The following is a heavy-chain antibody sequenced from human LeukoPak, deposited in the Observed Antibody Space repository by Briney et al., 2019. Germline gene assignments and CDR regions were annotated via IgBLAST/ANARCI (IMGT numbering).Heavy chain of an antibody. D-gene: IGHD3-10*01. Sequence: PSENLSLTCAVYGGSFSGYYWSWIRQPPGKGLEWIGEINHSGSTNYNPSLKSRVTISVDTSKNQFSLKLSSVTAADTAVYYCARNRITMVRGVINYYYYYYMDVWGKGTTVTVSS. CDR1: GGSFSGYY. CDR3: ARNRITMVRGVINYYYYYYMDV. CDR2: INHSGST. J-gene: IGHJ6*03. V-gene: IGHV4-34*01.